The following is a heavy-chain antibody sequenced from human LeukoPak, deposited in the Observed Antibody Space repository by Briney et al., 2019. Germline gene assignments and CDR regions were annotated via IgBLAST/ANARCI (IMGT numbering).Heavy chain of an antibody. CDR2: IIPIFGTA. Sequence: SVKVSCKASGGTFSSYAISWVRQAPGQGLEWMGGIIPIFGTANYAQKLQGRVTITADESTSTAYMELSSLRSEDTAVYYCARTIVGIAAPLDYWGQGTLVTVSS. CDR1: GGTFSSYA. D-gene: IGHD6-25*01. CDR3: ARTIVGIAAPLDY. V-gene: IGHV1-69*13. J-gene: IGHJ4*02.